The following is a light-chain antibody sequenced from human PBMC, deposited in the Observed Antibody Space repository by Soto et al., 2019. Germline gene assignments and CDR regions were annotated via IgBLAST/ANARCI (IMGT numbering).Light chain of an antibody. CDR1: QTVSSS. Sequence: EIVLTQSPATLSLSPGERATLSCRASQTVSSSLAWYQQKPGQAPRLLIYEVSNRATGIPARFSGSGSGADFTLTISSLQSEDFAVYYCQQYNSWPLTFGGGTKVDIK. J-gene: IGKJ4*01. CDR2: EVS. CDR3: QQYNSWPLT. V-gene: IGKV3-11*01.